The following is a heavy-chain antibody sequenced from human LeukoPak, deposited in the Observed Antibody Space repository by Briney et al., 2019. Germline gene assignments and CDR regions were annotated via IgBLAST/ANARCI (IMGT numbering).Heavy chain of an antibody. J-gene: IGHJ4*02. V-gene: IGHV3-66*04. CDR1: GFTVSSNY. D-gene: IGHD1-26*01. CDR3: ARQGGRYLGIYFDY. Sequence: PGGSLRLSCAASGFTVSSNYMGWVRQAPGKGLEWVSVIYSGGSTYYADSVKGRFTISRDNSKNTLYLQMNSLRAEDTAVYYCARQGGRYLGIYFDYWGQGNLVTVSS. CDR2: IYSGGST.